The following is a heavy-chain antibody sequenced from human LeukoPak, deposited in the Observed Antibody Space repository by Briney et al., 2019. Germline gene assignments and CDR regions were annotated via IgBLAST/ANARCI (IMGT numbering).Heavy chain of an antibody. CDR1: GFTFSSYW. CDR3: ARPLDYYDSSGQYWPFDY. D-gene: IGHD3-22*01. CDR2: IKQGGSEK. Sequence: GGSLRLSCAASGFTFSSYWMSWVRQAPGKGLEWVANIKQGGSEKYYEDSVKGRFTISRDNAKNSLYLQMNSLRAEDTAVYYCARPLDYYDSSGQYWPFDYWGQGTLVTVSS. V-gene: IGHV3-7*01. J-gene: IGHJ4*02.